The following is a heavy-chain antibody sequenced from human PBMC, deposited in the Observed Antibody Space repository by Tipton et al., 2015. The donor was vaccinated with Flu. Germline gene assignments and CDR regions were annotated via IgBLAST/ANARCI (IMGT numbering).Heavy chain of an antibody. CDR2: IYSGGST. Sequence: GSLRLSCAASGFTVSSNYMSWVRQAPGKGLEWVSVIYSGGSTYYADSVKGRFTISRDNSKNTLYLQMNSLRAEDTAVYHCARVYSGYDGDAFDIWGQGTMVTVSS. V-gene: IGHV3-53*01. D-gene: IGHD5-12*01. J-gene: IGHJ3*02. CDR1: GFTVSSNY. CDR3: ARVYSGYDGDAFDI.